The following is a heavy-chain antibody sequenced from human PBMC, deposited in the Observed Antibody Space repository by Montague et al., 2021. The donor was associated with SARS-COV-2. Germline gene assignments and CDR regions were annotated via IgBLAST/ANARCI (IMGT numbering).Heavy chain of an antibody. D-gene: IGHD3-22*01. CDR2: IYWDDGK. J-gene: IGHJ3*02. CDR3: AHDRVTMIVVAKADAFDX. Sequence: PALVKPTQTLTLTCTFSGFSLSTSGVGVGWIRQPPGKALEWLALIYWDDGKRYSPSLKSRLTITKDTSKNQVVLTMTNMDPVDTATYYCAHDRVTMIVVAKADAFDXWGQGTMVTVSS. CDR1: GFSLSTSGVG. V-gene: IGHV2-5*02.